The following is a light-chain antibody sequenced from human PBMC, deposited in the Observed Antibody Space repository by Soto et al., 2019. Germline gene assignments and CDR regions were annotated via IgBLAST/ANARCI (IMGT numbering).Light chain of an antibody. V-gene: IGKV1-5*03. CDR1: HSISSW. J-gene: IGKJ1*01. Sequence: DIQMTQSPSTLSASVGDRVTITCRASHSISSWLAWYQQKPGKAPKLLGYKASSLESGVPSRFSGSGSGTEFTLTISSLQPDDFATYYCQQYNSYPWTFGQGTKVEIK. CDR2: KAS. CDR3: QQYNSYPWT.